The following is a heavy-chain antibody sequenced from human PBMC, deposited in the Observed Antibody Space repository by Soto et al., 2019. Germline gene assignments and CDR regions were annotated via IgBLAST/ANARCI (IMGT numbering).Heavy chain of an antibody. CDR3: ARGPYYYDSSGLTWTHNVHTYYYYGMDV. Sequence: ASVKVSCKASGGTFSSYAISWVRQAPGQGLEWMGGIIPIFGTANYAQKFQGRVTITADESTSTAYMELSSLRSEDTAVYYCARGPYYYDSSGLTWTHNVHTYYYYGMDVWGQGTTVTVSS. CDR2: IIPIFGTA. CDR1: GGTFSSYA. D-gene: IGHD3-22*01. V-gene: IGHV1-69*13. J-gene: IGHJ6*02.